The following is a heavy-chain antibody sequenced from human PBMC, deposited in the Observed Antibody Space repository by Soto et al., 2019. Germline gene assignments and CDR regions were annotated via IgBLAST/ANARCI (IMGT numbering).Heavy chain of an antibody. Sequence: PGGSLRLSCAASGFTFSSYAMSWVRQAPGKGLEWVSAISGSGGSTYYADSVKGRFTISRDNSKNTLYLQMNSLRAEDTAVYYCAKDQRGAIVPAAPFDYWGQGTLVTVSS. J-gene: IGHJ4*02. CDR1: GFTFSSYA. D-gene: IGHD2-2*01. CDR2: ISGSGGST. CDR3: AKDQRGAIVPAAPFDY. V-gene: IGHV3-23*01.